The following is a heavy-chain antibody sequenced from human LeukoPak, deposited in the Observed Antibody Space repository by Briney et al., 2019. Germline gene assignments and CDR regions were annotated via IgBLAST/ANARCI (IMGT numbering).Heavy chain of an antibody. CDR3: TYCYDSSTYYHVDY. D-gene: IGHD3-22*01. Sequence: GGSLRLSCTASGFAFNNAWMSWVRQVPGKGLEWVGRIKSKANGGTTDHAAPVKGRFTISRDDSKSTLYLQMNSLKTEDTAVYYCTYCYDSSTYYHVDYWGQGTLVTVSS. J-gene: IGHJ4*02. V-gene: IGHV3-15*01. CDR2: IKSKANGGTT. CDR1: GFAFNNAW.